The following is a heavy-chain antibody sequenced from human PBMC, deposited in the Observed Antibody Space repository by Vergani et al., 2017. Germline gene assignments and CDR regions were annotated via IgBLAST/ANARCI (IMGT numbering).Heavy chain of an antibody. V-gene: IGHV3-30*02. CDR2: IQFDGSNQ. D-gene: IGHD3-16*01. Sequence: QVQLVESGGGVVQRVGSLRLSCATSGFTLSNYDMQWIRQGPGKGVEFVAFIQFDGSNQYFADSVKGRFTLSRDFSKNTLYLQMNSLRTDDTATYYCAKHFRGWGIDYWGQGTQVIVSS. CDR3: AKHFRGWGIDY. J-gene: IGHJ4*02. CDR1: GFTLSNYD.